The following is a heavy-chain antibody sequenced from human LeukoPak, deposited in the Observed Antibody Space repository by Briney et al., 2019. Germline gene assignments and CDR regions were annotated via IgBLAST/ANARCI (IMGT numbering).Heavy chain of an antibody. CDR1: CVSFSGYY. J-gene: IGHJ5*02. Sequence: PSETLSLTCAVYCVSFSGYYWSWVSQPPGKWLEWLVEIKHSGSTNYKPSLKSRVTISVDTSKNQFSLKLSSVTAADTAVYYCARARWYCTDGVCYRSWFDPWGEGTLVTVSS. CDR3: ARARWYCTDGVCYRSWFDP. CDR2: IKHSGST. V-gene: IGHV4-34*01. D-gene: IGHD2-8*01.